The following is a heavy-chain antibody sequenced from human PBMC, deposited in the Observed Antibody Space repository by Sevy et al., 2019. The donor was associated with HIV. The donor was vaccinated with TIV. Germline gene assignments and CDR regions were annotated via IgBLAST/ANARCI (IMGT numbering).Heavy chain of an antibody. Sequence: GGSLRLSCAASVFTFSGYAMNWVRQAPGKGLEWVSAINGKGRSTHYADSVEGRFTISRDNSKNTLYLQMNSLRAEDTAVYYCAKTINSGGGVVPAANYYYYGLDVWGQGTTVTVSS. CDR3: AKTINSGGGVVPAANYYYYGLDV. D-gene: IGHD2-2*01. V-gene: IGHV3-23*01. J-gene: IGHJ6*02. CDR1: VFTFSGYA. CDR2: INGKGRST.